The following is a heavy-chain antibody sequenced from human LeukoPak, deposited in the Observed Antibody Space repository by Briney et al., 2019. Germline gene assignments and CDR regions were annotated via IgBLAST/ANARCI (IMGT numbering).Heavy chain of an antibody. CDR2: ISFSNSTL. CDR1: GFNVSYYS. D-gene: IGHD5-12*01. V-gene: IGHV3-48*04. CDR3: AGGGATSFDY. J-gene: IGHJ4*02. Sequence: GGSLRLSCAASGFNVSYYSMIWLRQAPGKGLEWVSSISFSNSTLYYADSVRGRFAISRDNAKNSLSLQMNSLRAEDTAVYYCAGGGATSFDYWGQGSLVTVSS.